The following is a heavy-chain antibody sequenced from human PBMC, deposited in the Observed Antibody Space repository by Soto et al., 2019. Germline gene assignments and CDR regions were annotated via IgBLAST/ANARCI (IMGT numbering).Heavy chain of an antibody. Sequence: QITLRESGPTLVKTTQTLTLTCTFSGFSLSSDEMSVSWIRQPPGKAPEWLALSYWDDDKRYRPSLKNRVTITKDTSKNQVVLTMTNMNAVDTATYYCAKGRAEWAYFDYWGQGTLVTVSS. CDR1: GFSLSSDEMS. CDR2: SYWDDDK. CDR3: AKGRAEWAYFDY. V-gene: IGHV2-5*02. J-gene: IGHJ4*02. D-gene: IGHD1-26*01.